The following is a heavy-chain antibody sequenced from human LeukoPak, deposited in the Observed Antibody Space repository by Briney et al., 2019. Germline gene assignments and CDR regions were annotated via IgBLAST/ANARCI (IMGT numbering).Heavy chain of an antibody. CDR1: GLSFNSYA. J-gene: IGHJ4*02. V-gene: IGHV3-30-3*01. Sequence: GRSLRLSCATSGLSFNSYAVHWVRQAPGKGLEWVAVISYDGSIIFYAASVKGRFTISRDNSQNTLYLQMNSLRTEDTALYFCARDRRYCSGGSCYFDYFFDYWGQGTLVTVSS. CDR2: ISYDGSII. D-gene: IGHD2-15*01. CDR3: ARDRRYCSGGSCYFDYFFDY.